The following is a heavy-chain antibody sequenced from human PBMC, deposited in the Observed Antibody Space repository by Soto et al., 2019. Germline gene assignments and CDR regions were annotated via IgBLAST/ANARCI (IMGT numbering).Heavy chain of an antibody. CDR3: ARSFFQQQVVPFDY. D-gene: IGHD6-13*01. J-gene: IGHJ4*02. CDR1: GYTFTNFG. CDR2: ISAYNGNT. Sequence: ASVKVSCKASGYTFTNFGISWVRQAPGQGLEWMGWISAYNGNTNYADSVKGRFTISRDNAKNSLYLQMNSLRAEDTAVYYCARSFFQQQVVPFDYWGQGTLVTVSS. V-gene: IGHV1-18*01.